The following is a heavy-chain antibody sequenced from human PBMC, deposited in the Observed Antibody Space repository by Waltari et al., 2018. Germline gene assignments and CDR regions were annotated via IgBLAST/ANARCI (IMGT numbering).Heavy chain of an antibody. CDR3: ARGDPFDTRPDLGWYIDL. Sequence: EAQLVESGGGLVKPGGSLRLSCAASEFPFRAYTMNWVRQTPGKGLEWVSSISSRADYIHYADSVQGRFIISRDNAKNSLFLQMSSLRAEDTAVYYCARGDPFDTRPDLGWYIDLWGRGTLVTVSS. D-gene: IGHD5-18*01. CDR1: EFPFRAYT. J-gene: IGHJ2*01. V-gene: IGHV3-21*01. CDR2: ISSRADYI.